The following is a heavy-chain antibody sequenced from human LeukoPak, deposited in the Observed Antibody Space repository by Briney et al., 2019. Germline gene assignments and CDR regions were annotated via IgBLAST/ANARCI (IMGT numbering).Heavy chain of an antibody. CDR1: GFTFSSYS. CDR3: ARSLGDYGENGMDV. Sequence: GGSLRLSCAAPGFTFSSYSMNWVRQAPGKGLEWVSSISSSSSYIYYADSVKGRFTISRDNAKNSLYLQMNSLRAEDTAVYYCARSLGDYGENGMDVWGQGTTVTVSS. V-gene: IGHV3-21*01. D-gene: IGHD4-17*01. J-gene: IGHJ6*02. CDR2: ISSSSSYI.